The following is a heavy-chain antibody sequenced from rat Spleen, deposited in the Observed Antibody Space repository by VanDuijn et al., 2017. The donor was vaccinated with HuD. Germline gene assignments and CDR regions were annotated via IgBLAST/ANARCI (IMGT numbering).Heavy chain of an antibody. CDR2: LSYDGFTT. Sequence: EVQMVESGGGLVQPGRSLKLSCAASGFTFNNYGMAWVRQVPTKGLEWVATLSYDGFTTYYRDSVKGRFTVSRDNAKSTLYLQMDSLRSEDTATYYCARHPDYSNYFDYWGQGVMVTVSS. D-gene: IGHD1-1*01. CDR3: ARHPDYSNYFDY. J-gene: IGHJ2*01. CDR1: GFTFNNYG. V-gene: IGHV5-29*01.